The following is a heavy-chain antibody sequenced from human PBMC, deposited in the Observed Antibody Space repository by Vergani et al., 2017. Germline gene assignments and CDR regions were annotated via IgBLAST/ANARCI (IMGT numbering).Heavy chain of an antibody. Sequence: EVQLVESGGGLVQPGRSLRLSCAASGFTFDDYAMHWVRQAPGKGLEWVSGISWNSGSIGYADSVKGRFTISRDNAKNSLYLQMNRLRAEDTALYYCAKTSVAGTDYFDYWGQGTLVTVSS. D-gene: IGHD6-19*01. J-gene: IGHJ4*02. V-gene: IGHV3-9*01. CDR3: AKTSVAGTDYFDY. CDR2: ISWNSGSI. CDR1: GFTFDDYA.